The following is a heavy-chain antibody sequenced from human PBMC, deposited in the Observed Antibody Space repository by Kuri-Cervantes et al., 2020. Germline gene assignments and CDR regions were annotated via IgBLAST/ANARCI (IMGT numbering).Heavy chain of an antibody. CDR2: FGSYGDT. J-gene: IGHJ4*02. CDR3: AKNYGSGSNIVDY. D-gene: IGHD3-10*01. V-gene: IGHV3-13*01. Sequence: ETLSLTCAGSGFAFSLYDMHWYRQPAGKGLEWVSAFGSYGDTYYLDPVEGRFTISRDLAKNSVYLQMNNLRAEDTAVYYCAKNYGSGSNIVDYWGQGTLVTVSS. CDR1: GFAFSLYD.